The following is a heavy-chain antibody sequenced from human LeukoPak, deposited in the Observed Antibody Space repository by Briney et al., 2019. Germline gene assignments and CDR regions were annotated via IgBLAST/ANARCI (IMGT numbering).Heavy chain of an antibody. CDR1: GGTFSSYA. J-gene: IGHJ4*02. D-gene: IGHD3-3*01. V-gene: IGHV1-69*01. CDR2: IIPIFGTA. Sequence: SVKVSCKASGGTFSSYAISWVRQAPGQGLEWMGGIIPIFGTANYAQKFQGRVTITADESTSTAYMELSSLRSEDTAVYYCARGYFGVIGFDYWGQGTLVTVSS. CDR3: ARGYFGVIGFDY.